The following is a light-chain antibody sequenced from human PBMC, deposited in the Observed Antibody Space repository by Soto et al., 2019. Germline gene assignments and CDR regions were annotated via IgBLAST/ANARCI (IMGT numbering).Light chain of an antibody. V-gene: IGKV3-20*01. J-gene: IGKJ4*01. CDR1: ESVGSTF. CDR3: QQFGRSGLT. Sequence: EIVLTQSPGTLSLSPGERATLSCRASESVGSTFLGWYQQKPGQAPRLLIYGAVSRATGTPDRFSASGSGTEFTLPVSRLEPEDSAVYYCQQFGRSGLTFGGGTKVEIK. CDR2: GAV.